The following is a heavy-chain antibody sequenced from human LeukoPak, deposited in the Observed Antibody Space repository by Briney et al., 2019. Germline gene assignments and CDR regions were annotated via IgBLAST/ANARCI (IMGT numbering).Heavy chain of an antibody. D-gene: IGHD4-23*01. V-gene: IGHV3-33*01. Sequence: GRSLRLSCAASGFTFSSYGMHRVRQAPGKGLEWVAVIWYDGSNKYYADSVKGRFTISRDNSKNTLYLQMNSLRAEDTAVYYCARGGKGGKPFDYWGQGTLVTVSS. CDR2: IWYDGSNK. CDR1: GFTFSSYG. CDR3: ARGGKGGKPFDY. J-gene: IGHJ4*02.